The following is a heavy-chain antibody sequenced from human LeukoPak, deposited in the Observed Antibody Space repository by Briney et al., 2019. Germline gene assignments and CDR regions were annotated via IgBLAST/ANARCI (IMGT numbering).Heavy chain of an antibody. Sequence: ASETLSLTCAVYGGSFSGYYWSWIRQPPGKGLEWIGEINHSGSTNYNPSLKSRVTISVDTSKNQFSLKLSSVTAADTAVYYCARGPIYDYVWGSYRRRADAFDIWGQGTMVTVSS. J-gene: IGHJ3*02. CDR2: INHSGST. D-gene: IGHD3-16*02. CDR3: ARGPIYDYVWGSYRRRADAFDI. V-gene: IGHV4-34*01. CDR1: GGSFSGYY.